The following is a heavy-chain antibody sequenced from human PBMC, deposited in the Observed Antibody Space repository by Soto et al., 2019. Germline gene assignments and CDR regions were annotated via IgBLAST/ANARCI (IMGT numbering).Heavy chain of an antibody. CDR1: GGSISSGGYY. V-gene: IGHV4-31*03. D-gene: IGHD1-26*01. Sequence: SETLSLTCTVSGGSISSGGYYWSWIRQHPGKGLEWIGYIYCSGGTYYNPPLKSRVTISVDTSKNQFSLKLSSVTAADTAVYYCARDPRGSYVAFDIWGQGTMVTVSS. CDR2: IYCSGGT. J-gene: IGHJ3*02. CDR3: ARDPRGSYVAFDI.